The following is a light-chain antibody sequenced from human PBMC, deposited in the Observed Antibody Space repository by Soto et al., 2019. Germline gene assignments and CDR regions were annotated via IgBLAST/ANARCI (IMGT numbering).Light chain of an antibody. CDR1: PIVTNF. CDR2: GAF. J-gene: IGKJ5*01. Sequence: EIVLTQSPATLSLSPGERSTLSCRASPIVTNFLAWYQQKPGQAPRLLIYGAFNRATGIPARFSGSGSGTDFTLTISSLEPEDSAVYYCQQRNVWPPVTFGQGTRLEI. CDR3: QQRNVWPPVT. V-gene: IGKV3-11*01.